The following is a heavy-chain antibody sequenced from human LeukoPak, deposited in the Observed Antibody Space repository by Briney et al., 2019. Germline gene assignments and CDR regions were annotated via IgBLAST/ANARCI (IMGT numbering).Heavy chain of an antibody. J-gene: IGHJ4*02. D-gene: IGHD5-24*01. Sequence: SETLSLTCTVSGGSISSYYWNWIRQPPGKGLEWIWYIFYSGSTNYNPSLKSRVTILLDTSKNQFSLKLSSVAAADTAVYYCARFRRDGYPFDYWGQGTLVTVSS. CDR3: ARFRRDGYPFDY. CDR1: GGSISSYY. CDR2: IFYSGST. V-gene: IGHV4-59*01.